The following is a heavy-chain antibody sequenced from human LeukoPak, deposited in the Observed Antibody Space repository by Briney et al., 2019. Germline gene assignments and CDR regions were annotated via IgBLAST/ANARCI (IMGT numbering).Heavy chain of an antibody. CDR2: IKQDGSEK. Sequence: GGSLRLSCAASGFTFSSYEMNWVRQAPGKGLEWVANIKQDGSEKYYVDSVKGRFTISRDNAKNSLYLQMNSLRAEDTAVYYCARDHPSNYYDILTGYPDYWGQGTLVTVSS. CDR3: ARDHPSNYYDILTGYPDY. D-gene: IGHD3-9*01. V-gene: IGHV3-7*01. CDR1: GFTFSSYE. J-gene: IGHJ4*02.